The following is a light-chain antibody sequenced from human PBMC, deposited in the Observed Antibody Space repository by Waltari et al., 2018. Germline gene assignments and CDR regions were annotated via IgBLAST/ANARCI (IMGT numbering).Light chain of an antibody. Sequence: EIVMTQSPAPLSASPGERVTLSCRASQSLRSKLTWYQQKPGQAPRLLISAASTRATGIPARFSGSGSATEFTLTISSLQSEDFAVYYCQQYNHWKTFGQGTKVEIK. V-gene: IGKV3-15*01. J-gene: IGKJ1*01. CDR3: QQYNHWKT. CDR1: QSLRSK. CDR2: AAS.